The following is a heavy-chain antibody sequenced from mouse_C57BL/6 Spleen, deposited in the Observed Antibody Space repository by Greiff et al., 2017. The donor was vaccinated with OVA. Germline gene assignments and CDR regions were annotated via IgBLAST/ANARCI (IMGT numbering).Heavy chain of an antibody. V-gene: IGHV3-6*01. J-gene: IGHJ4*01. D-gene: IGHD2-3*01. Sequence: EVHLVESGPGLVKPSQSLSLTCSVTGYSFTSGYYWNWIRQFPGNKLEWMGFISYDGSNNYNPSLKNRISITRDTSKNQVFLKLNYVTTEDTATYYCAREGLLRAMGYWGQGTSVTVSS. CDR1: GYSFTSGYY. CDR3: AREGLLRAMGY. CDR2: ISYDGSN.